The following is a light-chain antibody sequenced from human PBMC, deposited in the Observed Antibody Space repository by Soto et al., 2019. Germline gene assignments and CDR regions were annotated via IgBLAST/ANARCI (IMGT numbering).Light chain of an antibody. Sequence: EIVLTQSPVTLSLSPGQRATLSCRASVMISTYEAWYQQKPGQAPRLLIYDASNRATGVPARFSGSGSGTDFTLTISALEPEDFAVYYCQERSHWTFGRGTKVEI. CDR3: QERSHWT. V-gene: IGKV3-11*01. J-gene: IGKJ1*01. CDR1: VMISTY. CDR2: DAS.